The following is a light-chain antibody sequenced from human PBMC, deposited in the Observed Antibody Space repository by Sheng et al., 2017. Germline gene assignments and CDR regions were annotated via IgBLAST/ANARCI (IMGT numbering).Light chain of an antibody. V-gene: IGLV2-8*01. Sequence: QSALTQPPSASGSPGQSVTISCTGTSSDVGGYNYVSWYQQHPGKAPKLMIYDVSKRPSGVPDRFSGSIDRSSNSASLTISGLRTEDEADYYCQSYYDFDQVFGGGTETDRP. J-gene: IGLJ3*02. CDR1: SSDVGGYNY. CDR2: DVS. CDR3: QSYYDFDQV.